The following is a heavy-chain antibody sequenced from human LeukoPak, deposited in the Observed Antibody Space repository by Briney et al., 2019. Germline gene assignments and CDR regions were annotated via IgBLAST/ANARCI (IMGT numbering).Heavy chain of an antibody. J-gene: IGHJ4*02. V-gene: IGHV3-74*01. D-gene: IGHD3-16*01. Sequence: GGSLRLSCAASGFTFSSYWMHWVRQAPGKGLVWVSRINSDGSSTSYADSVKGRFTISRDNAKNTLYLQMNSLRAEDTAVYYCARSPELWPYYFDYWGQGTLVTVSS. CDR3: ARSPELWPYYFDY. CDR1: GFTFSSYW. CDR2: INSDGSST.